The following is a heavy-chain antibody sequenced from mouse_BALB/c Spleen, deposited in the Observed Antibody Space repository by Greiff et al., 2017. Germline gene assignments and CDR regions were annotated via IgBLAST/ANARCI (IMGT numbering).Heavy chain of an antibody. V-gene: IGHV1-66*01. CDR3: APGGSTMITTNYAMDY. CDR2: IFPGSGNT. Sequence: VQLQQSGPELVKPGASVKISCKASGYSFTSYYIHWVKQRPGQGLEWIGWIFPGSGNTKYNEKFKGKATLTADTSSSTAYMQLSSLTSEDSAVYFCAPGGSTMITTNYAMDYWGQGTSVTVSS. CDR1: GYSFTSYY. D-gene: IGHD2-4*01. J-gene: IGHJ4*01.